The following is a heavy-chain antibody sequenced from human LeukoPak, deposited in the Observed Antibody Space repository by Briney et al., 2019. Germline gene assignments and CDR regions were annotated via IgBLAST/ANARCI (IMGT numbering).Heavy chain of an antibody. J-gene: IGHJ4*02. CDR2: INHSGST. D-gene: IGHD6-19*01. CDR1: GGSFSRYY. V-gene: IGHV4-34*01. CDR3: ARVAGYSSGWYQF. Sequence: PSETLSLTCAVYGGSFSRYYWSWIRQPPGKGLEWIGEINHSGSTNYNPSLKSRVTISVDTSKNQFSLKLSSVTAADTAVYYCARVAGYSSGWYQFWGQGTLVTVTS.